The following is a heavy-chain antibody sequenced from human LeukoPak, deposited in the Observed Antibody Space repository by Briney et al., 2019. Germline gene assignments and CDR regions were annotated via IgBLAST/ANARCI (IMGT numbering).Heavy chain of an antibody. CDR1: GFTFSSYS. D-gene: IGHD3-3*01. V-gene: IGHV3-21*01. CDR2: ISSSSSYI. Sequence: GGSPRLSCAASGFTFSSYSMNWVRQAPGKGLEWVSSISSSSSYIYYADSVKGRFTISRDNAKNSLYLQMNSLRAEDTAVYYCARIDFGGYYTVDYWGQGTLVTVSS. CDR3: ARIDFGGYYTVDY. J-gene: IGHJ4*02.